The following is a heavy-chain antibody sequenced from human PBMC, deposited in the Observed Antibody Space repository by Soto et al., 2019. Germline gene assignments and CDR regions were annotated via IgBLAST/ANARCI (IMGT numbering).Heavy chain of an antibody. Sequence: QVQLVQSGAEVKKPGASVKVSCKASGYTFTSYAMQWVRQAPGQRLEWMGWINAGNGNTKYSQKFQGRVTITSDTSASTDYMELSCLRSADTAVYYCARDLGGWTDYWGQGTLVTVSS. D-gene: IGHD6-19*01. CDR1: GYTFTSYA. V-gene: IGHV1-3*01. CDR3: ARDLGGWTDY. CDR2: INAGNGNT. J-gene: IGHJ4*02.